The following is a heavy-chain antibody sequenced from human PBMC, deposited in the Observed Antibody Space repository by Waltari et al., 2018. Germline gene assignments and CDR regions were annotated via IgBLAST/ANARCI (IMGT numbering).Heavy chain of an antibody. CDR2: ISAYNGNT. CDR1: GYTFTSYG. J-gene: IGHJ6*02. Sequence: QVQLVQSGAEVKKPGASVKVSCKASGYTFTSYGISWVRRAPGQGLAWMGWISAYNGNTNYAQKLQGRVTMTTDTSTSTAYMELRSLRSDDTAVYYCARDGVTIFGVVAFDYYGMDVWGQGTTVTVSS. CDR3: ARDGVTIFGVVAFDYYGMDV. D-gene: IGHD3-3*01. V-gene: IGHV1-18*01.